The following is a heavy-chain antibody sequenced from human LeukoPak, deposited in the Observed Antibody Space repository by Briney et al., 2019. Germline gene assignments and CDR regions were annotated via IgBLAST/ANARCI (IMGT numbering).Heavy chain of an antibody. CDR1: GYSISSASY. V-gene: IGHV4-38-2*01. CDR2: IYHSGSP. CDR3: ARPISSQGYFGVVID. J-gene: IGHJ4*02. D-gene: IGHD3-3*01. Sequence: SETLSLTCAVSGYSISSASYWGWIRQPPGKGLEWIGNIYHSGSPYYNPSLKSRVTVSVDTSKNQFSLKLSSVTAADTAVYYCARPISSQGYFGVVIDWGQGTLVTVSS.